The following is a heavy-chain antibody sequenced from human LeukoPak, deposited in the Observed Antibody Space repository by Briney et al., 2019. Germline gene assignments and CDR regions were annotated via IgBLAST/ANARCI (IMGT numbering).Heavy chain of an antibody. Sequence: PGGSLRLSCAASGFTFASYPMSWVRQAPGRGLEWVSGVTSGSGENTFYADSVKGRFTISRDNSKNTLYLQMNSLRVDDTAVYYCVKGGSSSSEGGWGQGTLVTVSS. CDR2: VTSGSGENT. D-gene: IGHD6-6*01. J-gene: IGHJ4*02. CDR1: GFTFASYP. V-gene: IGHV3-23*01. CDR3: VKGGSSSSEGG.